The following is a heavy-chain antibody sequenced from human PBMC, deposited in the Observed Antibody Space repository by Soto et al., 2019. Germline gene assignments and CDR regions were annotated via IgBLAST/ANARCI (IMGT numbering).Heavy chain of an antibody. J-gene: IGHJ6*02. D-gene: IGHD6-13*01. CDR1: GFTFSSYA. CDR2: ISGSGGST. V-gene: IGHV3-23*01. CDR3: AKLISWGYYYYGMDV. Sequence: HPGGSLRLSCAASGFTFSSYAMSWVRQAPGKGLEWVSAISGSGGSTYYADSVKGRFTISRDNSKNTLYLQMNSLRAEDTAVYYCAKLISWGYYYYGMDVWGQGTTVTVSS.